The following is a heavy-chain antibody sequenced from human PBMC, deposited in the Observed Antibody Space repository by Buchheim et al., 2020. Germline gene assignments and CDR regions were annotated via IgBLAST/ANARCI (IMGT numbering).Heavy chain of an antibody. Sequence: EVQLVDSGGGLVQPGGSLRLSCAASGFTFSSYEMNWVRQAPEKGLEWVSYISSSGNTIYYADSVKGRFTISRDNAKNSLYLQMNSLRAEDTAVYYCARVSSLVGFFDFWGQGTL. CDR2: ISSSGNTI. D-gene: IGHD1-26*01. J-gene: IGHJ4*02. CDR1: GFTFSSYE. V-gene: IGHV3-48*03. CDR3: ARVSSLVGFFDF.